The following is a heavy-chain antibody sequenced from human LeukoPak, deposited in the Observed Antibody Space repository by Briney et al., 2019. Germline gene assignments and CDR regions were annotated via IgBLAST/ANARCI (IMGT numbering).Heavy chain of an antibody. CDR2: ISYDGSNK. J-gene: IGHJ6*03. Sequence: GGSLRLSCAASGFTFSSYAMHWVRQAPGKGLEWVAVISYDGSNKYYADSVKGRFTISRDNSKNTLYPQMNSLRAEDTAVYYCARDPQYCSSTSCKNYYYYMDVWGKGTTVTVSS. CDR1: GFTFSSYA. CDR3: ARDPQYCSSTSCKNYYYYMDV. V-gene: IGHV3-30*04. D-gene: IGHD2-2*01.